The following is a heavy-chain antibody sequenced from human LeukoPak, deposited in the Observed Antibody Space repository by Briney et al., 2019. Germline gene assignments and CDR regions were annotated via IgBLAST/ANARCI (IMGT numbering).Heavy chain of an antibody. CDR3: ARDTYDSSGSDY. Sequence: GGSLRLSCAASGFTFDDYGMSWVRQAPGKGLGWVSGVNWNGGSTGYADSVKGRFTISRDNAKNSLYLQMNSLRAEDTALYHCARDTYDSSGSDYWGQGTLVTVSS. J-gene: IGHJ4*02. D-gene: IGHD3-22*01. V-gene: IGHV3-20*01. CDR2: VNWNGGST. CDR1: GFTFDDYG.